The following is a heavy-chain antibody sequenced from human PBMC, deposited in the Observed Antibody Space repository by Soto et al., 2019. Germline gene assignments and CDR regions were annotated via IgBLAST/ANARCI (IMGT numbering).Heavy chain of an antibody. Sequence: SETLSLTCTVSGGSISSYYWSWIRQPAGKGLEWIGRIYTSGGTNYNPSLKSRVTMSVDTSKNQFSLTLSSVTAADTAVYYCARDSSYYYDSSGAFDIWGQGTMVTVS. CDR3: ARDSSYYYDSSGAFDI. D-gene: IGHD3-22*01. CDR1: GGSISSYY. V-gene: IGHV4-4*07. CDR2: IYTSGGT. J-gene: IGHJ3*02.